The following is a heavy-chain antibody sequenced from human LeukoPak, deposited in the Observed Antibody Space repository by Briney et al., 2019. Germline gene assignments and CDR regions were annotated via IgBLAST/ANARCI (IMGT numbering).Heavy chain of an antibody. CDR3: ATRRPYYYDSSGYNDAFDI. CDR2: IDPSDSYT. V-gene: IGHV5-10-1*01. J-gene: IGHJ3*02. D-gene: IGHD3-22*01. CDR1: GYSFTSYW. Sequence: GESLKISCKGSGYSFTSYWISWVRQMPGKGLEWMGRIDPSDSYTNYSPSFQGHVTIPADKSISTAYLQWSSLKASDTAMYYCATRRPYYYDSSGYNDAFDIWGQGTMVTVSS.